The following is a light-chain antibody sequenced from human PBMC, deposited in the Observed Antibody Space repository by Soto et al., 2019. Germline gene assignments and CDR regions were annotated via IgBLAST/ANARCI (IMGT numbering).Light chain of an antibody. Sequence: DIQMTQSPSSLSASVGDRFTVTCRASQTISSYLNWYQQEPGKAPKLLIYAASSLQSGVPSRFSGSGSGTDFTLTISSLQPEDFATYYCQQLRMYPSTFGGGTKVDIK. V-gene: IGKV1-39*01. CDR1: QTISSY. CDR2: AAS. CDR3: QQLRMYPST. J-gene: IGKJ4*01.